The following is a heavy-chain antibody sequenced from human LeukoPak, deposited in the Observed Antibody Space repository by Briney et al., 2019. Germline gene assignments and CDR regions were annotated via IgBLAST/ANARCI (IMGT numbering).Heavy chain of an antibody. J-gene: IGHJ4*02. CDR3: ARMPDYDFWSGYYH. CDR2: IIPIFGTA. CDR1: GGTFSSYA. D-gene: IGHD3-3*01. Sequence: ASVKVSCKASGGTFSSYAISWVRQAPGQGLEWMGGIIPIFGTANYAQKFQGRVTITADESTSTAYMELSSLRSEDTAVYYCARMPDYDFWSGYYHWGQGTLVTVSS. V-gene: IGHV1-69*13.